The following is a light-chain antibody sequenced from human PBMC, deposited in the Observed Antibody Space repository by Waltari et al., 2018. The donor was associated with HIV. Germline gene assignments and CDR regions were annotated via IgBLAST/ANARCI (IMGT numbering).Light chain of an antibody. CDR1: SSVVGGYMY. CDR3: SSYTTNSTRVYV. V-gene: IGLV2-14*01. J-gene: IGLJ1*01. CDR2: EVS. Sequence: SALPQPASVSGSPGQSTTISCTATSSVVGGYMYVSWYQHHPGKAPRLMIYEVSQRTSWGSNRDSGSKSGNTASLTISGLQAEDEADYYCSSYTTNSTRVYVFGAGTQVTVL.